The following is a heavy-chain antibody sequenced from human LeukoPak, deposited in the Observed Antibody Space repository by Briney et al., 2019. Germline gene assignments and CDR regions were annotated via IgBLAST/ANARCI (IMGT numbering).Heavy chain of an antibody. D-gene: IGHD3-22*01. CDR1: GFTFDDYA. CDR2: ISSSSSYI. J-gene: IGHJ4*02. Sequence: GRSLRLSCVASGFTFDDYAMHWVRQAPGKGLEWVSSISSSSSYIYYADSVKGRFTISRDNAKNSLYLQMNSLRAEDTAVYYCAKAGNVIVVAQIDYWGQGTLVTVSS. V-gene: IGHV3-21*04. CDR3: AKAGNVIVVAQIDY.